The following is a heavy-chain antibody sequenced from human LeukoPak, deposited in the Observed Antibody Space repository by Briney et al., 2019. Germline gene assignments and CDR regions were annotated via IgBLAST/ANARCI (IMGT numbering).Heavy chain of an antibody. CDR1: GYTFTGYF. J-gene: IGHJ4*02. V-gene: IGHV1-2*02. Sequence: ASVKVSCKASGYTFTGYFIHWVRQAPGQGLEWMGWIDPNSGGTNYVQKFQGRVTMTRDTSMSTAYMELSSLKSDDTAVFYCARDPRDGYNCPFDYWGQGTLVTVSS. CDR3: ARDPRDGYNCPFDY. CDR2: IDPNSGGT. D-gene: IGHD5-24*01.